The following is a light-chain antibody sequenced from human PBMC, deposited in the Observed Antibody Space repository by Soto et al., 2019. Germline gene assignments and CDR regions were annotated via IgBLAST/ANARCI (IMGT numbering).Light chain of an antibody. CDR3: SSYTSTNTYVV. V-gene: IGLV2-11*01. J-gene: IGLJ2*01. CDR2: DVS. Sequence: QSALTQPRSVSGSPGQSVTISCTGTSSDVGGYNYVSWYQQHPGKAPKLIIYDVSKRPSGVPDRFSGSRSGNTASLTISGLQAEDEADYYCSSYTSTNTYVVFGGGTKLTVL. CDR1: SSDVGGYNY.